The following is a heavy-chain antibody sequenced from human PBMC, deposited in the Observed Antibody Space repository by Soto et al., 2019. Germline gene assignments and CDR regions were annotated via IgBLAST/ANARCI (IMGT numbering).Heavy chain of an antibody. D-gene: IGHD3-9*01. Sequence: EVRLMESGGGFLQPGGSQRLSCVASGFTFNSYAMSWVRQTPEKGLEWVSAISGTGWQTYYAQSVQGRFTIYRDNSKTTVYLHMNRLRAEDSGIYYCAKGRYFDASGGCANFWGRGTLVTVSS. J-gene: IGHJ2*01. V-gene: IGHV3-23*01. CDR2: ISGTGWQT. CDR1: GFTFNSYA. CDR3: AKGRYFDASGGCANF.